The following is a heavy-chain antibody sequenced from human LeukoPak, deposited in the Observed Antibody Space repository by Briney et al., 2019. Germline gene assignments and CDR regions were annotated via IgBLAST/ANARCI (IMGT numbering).Heavy chain of an antibody. CDR1: GFTFSSYS. J-gene: IGHJ5*02. Sequence: GGSLRLSCAASGFTFSSYSMNWVRQAPGKGLEWVSSISSSSSYIYYADSVKGRFTISRDNAKNSLYLQMNSLRAEDTAVYYCARGLGDLGFLGFDPRGQGTLVTVSS. CDR3: ARGLGDLGFLGFDP. CDR2: ISSSSSYI. D-gene: IGHD3-10*01. V-gene: IGHV3-21*01.